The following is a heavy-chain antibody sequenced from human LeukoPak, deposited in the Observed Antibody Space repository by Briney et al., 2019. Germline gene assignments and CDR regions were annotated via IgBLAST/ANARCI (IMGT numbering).Heavy chain of an antibody. Sequence: ASVKVACKAFGYTFTGYYMYWVRQAPGQGLECMGWINPNSGGTNYAQKFQGRVTMTRDTSISTAYMELSRLRSDDTAVYYCARVSSIAVAGREAFDIWGQGTMVTVSS. CDR1: GYTFTGYY. D-gene: IGHD6-19*01. CDR3: ARVSSIAVAGREAFDI. V-gene: IGHV1-2*02. CDR2: INPNSGGT. J-gene: IGHJ3*02.